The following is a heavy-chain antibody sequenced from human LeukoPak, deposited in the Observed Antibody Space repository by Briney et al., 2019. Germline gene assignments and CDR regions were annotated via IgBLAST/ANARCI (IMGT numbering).Heavy chain of an antibody. CDR2: ISSSSGTI. CDR3: ARDINYYDSSGYYKDY. CDR1: GFTFSRYN. Sequence: GGSLRLSCAASGFTFSRYNMNWVRQAPGKGLEWVSYISSSSGTIYYADSVKGRFTVSRDNAKNTLYLQMNSLRAEDTAVYYCARDINYYDSSGYYKDYWGQGTLVTVSS. J-gene: IGHJ4*02. D-gene: IGHD3-22*01. V-gene: IGHV3-48*04.